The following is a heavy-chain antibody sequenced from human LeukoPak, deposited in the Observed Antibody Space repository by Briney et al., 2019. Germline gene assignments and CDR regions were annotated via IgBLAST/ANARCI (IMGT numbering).Heavy chain of an antibody. Sequence: GGSLRLSCAASGFTFSSYEMNWVRQAPGKGLEWVSYISSSGSTIYYADSVKGRFTISRDKAKNSLYLQMNSLRAEDTAVYYCARETLGIAAAGIGLGFDYWGQGTLVTVSS. CDR3: ARETLGIAAAGIGLGFDY. J-gene: IGHJ4*02. D-gene: IGHD6-13*01. CDR2: ISSSGSTI. CDR1: GFTFSSYE. V-gene: IGHV3-48*03.